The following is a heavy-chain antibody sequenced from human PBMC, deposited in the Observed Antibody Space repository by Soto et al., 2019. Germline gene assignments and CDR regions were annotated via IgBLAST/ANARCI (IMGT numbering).Heavy chain of an antibody. CDR2: ISWNSGSI. D-gene: IGHD3-22*01. Sequence: EVQLVESGGGLVQPGGSLRLSCAASGFTFDDYAMHWVRQAPGKGLEWVSGISWNSGSIGYADSVKGRFTISRDNAKNSLYLQMNSLRAEDTALYYCAKVEDTDSSTLGAFDIWGQGTMVTVSS. CDR1: GFTFDDYA. CDR3: AKVEDTDSSTLGAFDI. J-gene: IGHJ3*02. V-gene: IGHV3-9*01.